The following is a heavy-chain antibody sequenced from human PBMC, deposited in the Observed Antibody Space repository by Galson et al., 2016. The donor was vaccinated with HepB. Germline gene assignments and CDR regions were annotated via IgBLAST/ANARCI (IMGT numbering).Heavy chain of an antibody. CDR1: GFTFAGYA. CDR3: ARELHIAVTGTTAFDI. D-gene: IGHD6-19*01. V-gene: IGHV3-66*01. Sequence: SLRLSCAASGFTFAGYAMVWVRQPPGKGLEWVSILHSGGSTYYADSVKGRFTTSRDNSKNTLFLQMNSLRAEDTAVYHCARELHIAVTGTTAFDIWGQGTLVTVSS. J-gene: IGHJ3*02. CDR2: LHSGGST.